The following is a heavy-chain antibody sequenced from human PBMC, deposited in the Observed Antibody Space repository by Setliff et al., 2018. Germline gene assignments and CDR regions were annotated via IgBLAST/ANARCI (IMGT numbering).Heavy chain of an antibody. V-gene: IGHV4-59*11. D-gene: IGHD3-3*01. CDR3: ARGQASIFGVINNLDV. Sequence: TSETLSLTCTVSVGSNSGQFWTWVRQAPGKGLDWIGYIGDNGKTEYNPSLKSRVTMSADTSKNQLSLKLTSVTAADTAVYFCARGQASIFGVINNLDVWGNGTTVT. CDR2: IGDNGKT. J-gene: IGHJ6*03. CDR1: VGSNSGQF.